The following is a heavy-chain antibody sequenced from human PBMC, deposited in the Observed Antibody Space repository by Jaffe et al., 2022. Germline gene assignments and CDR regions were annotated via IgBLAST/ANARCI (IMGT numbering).Heavy chain of an antibody. CDR3: ARGYDFWSGYSGGHSWFDP. J-gene: IGHJ5*02. CDR1: GGSFSGYY. Sequence: QVQLQQWGAGLLKPSETLSLTCAVYGGSFSGYYWSWIRQPPGKGLEWIGEINHSGSTNYNPSLKSRVTISVDTSKNQFSLKLSSVTAADTAVYYCARGYDFWSGYSGGHSWFDPWGQGTLVTVSS. D-gene: IGHD3-3*01. V-gene: IGHV4-34*01. CDR2: INHSGST.